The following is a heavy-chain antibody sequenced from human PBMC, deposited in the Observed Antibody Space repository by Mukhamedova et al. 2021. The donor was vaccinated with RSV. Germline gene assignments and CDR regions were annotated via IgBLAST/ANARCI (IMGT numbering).Heavy chain of an antibody. D-gene: IGHD4-17*01. CDR3: ARDFYGPRAFDV. CDR2: LWSDGRHQ. J-gene: IGHJ3*01. Sequence: GQGLEWVAVLWSDGRHQYYADSVKGRFTVSRDNDNNTLFLHMNSLTVADTAVCYCARDFYGPRAFDVWGQGTTVTVSS. V-gene: IGHV3-33*01.